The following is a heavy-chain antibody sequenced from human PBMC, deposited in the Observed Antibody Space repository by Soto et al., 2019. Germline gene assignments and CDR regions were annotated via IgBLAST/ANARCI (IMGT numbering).Heavy chain of an antibody. Sequence: NPSETLSLTCAVYGGSFSDYYWSWIRQAPGKGLEWIGEINHSGGTKYNPSLKSRLTISIDTSKNQFSLKLSSVTVADTAVYYCADRWGRAFDYWGQGTLVTVSS. CDR1: GGSFSDYY. D-gene: IGHD2-8*02. J-gene: IGHJ4*02. CDR3: ADRWGRAFDY. CDR2: INHSGGT. V-gene: IGHV4-34*01.